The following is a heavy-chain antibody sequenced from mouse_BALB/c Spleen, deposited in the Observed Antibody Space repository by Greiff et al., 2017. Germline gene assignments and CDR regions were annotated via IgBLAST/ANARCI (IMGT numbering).Heavy chain of an antibody. Sequence: EVKLVESGGGLVQPGESLKLSCESNEYEFPSHDMSWVRKTPEKRLELVAAINSDGSTYYPDSVKGRFTISRDNARNILYLQMSSLRSEDTAMYYCARGGNSYYFDYWGQGTTLTVSS. D-gene: IGHD2-1*01. CDR2: INSDGST. CDR3: ARGGNSYYFDY. J-gene: IGHJ2*01. CDR1: EYEFPSHD. V-gene: IGHV5-2*03.